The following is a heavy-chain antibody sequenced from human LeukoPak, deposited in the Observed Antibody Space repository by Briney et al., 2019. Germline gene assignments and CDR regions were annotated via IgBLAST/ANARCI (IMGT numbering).Heavy chain of an antibody. D-gene: IGHD3-22*01. CDR2: MNPNSGNT. CDR1: GYTFTSYD. Sequence: ASVKVSCKASGYTFTSYDINWVRQATGQGLEWMGWMNPNSGNTGYAQKFQGRVTMTRNTSISTAYMELSRLRSDDTAVYYCARAYDSSGLDAFDIWGQGTMVTVSS. CDR3: ARAYDSSGLDAFDI. V-gene: IGHV1-8*01. J-gene: IGHJ3*02.